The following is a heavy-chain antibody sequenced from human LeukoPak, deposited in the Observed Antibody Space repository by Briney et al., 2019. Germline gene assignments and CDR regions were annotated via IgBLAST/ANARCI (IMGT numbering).Heavy chain of an antibody. V-gene: IGHV3-15*01. CDR3: TTSGGVIPNFDY. Sequence: GGSLRLSCAASGFTFSNAWMSWVRQAPGKGLEWVGRIKSKTDGGTTDYAAPVKGRFTISRNDSKNTLYLQMNSLKTEDTAVYYCTTSGGVIPNFDYWGQGTLVTVSS. CDR2: IKSKTDGGTT. J-gene: IGHJ4*02. D-gene: IGHD3-10*01. CDR1: GFTFSNAW.